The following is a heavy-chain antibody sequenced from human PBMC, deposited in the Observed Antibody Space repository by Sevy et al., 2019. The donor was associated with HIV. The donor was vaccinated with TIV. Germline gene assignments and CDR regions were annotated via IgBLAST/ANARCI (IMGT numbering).Heavy chain of an antibody. CDR3: ATEAVLRFLEWPPAVYYFDY. CDR1: GGTFSSYA. CDR2: IIPIFGTA. V-gene: IGHV1-69*06. Sequence: ASVKVCCKASGGTFSSYAISWVRQAPGQGLEWMGGIIPIFGTANYAQKFQGRVTITADKSTSTAYMELSSLRSEDTAVYYCATEAVLRFLEWPPAVYYFDYWGQGTLVTVSS. J-gene: IGHJ4*02. D-gene: IGHD3-3*01.